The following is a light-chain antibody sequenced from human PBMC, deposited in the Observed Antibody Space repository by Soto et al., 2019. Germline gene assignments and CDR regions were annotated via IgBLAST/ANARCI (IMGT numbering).Light chain of an antibody. J-gene: IGKJ2*01. CDR1: QDITNH. CDR3: QQFDTFPMYT. CDR2: DAS. V-gene: IGKV1-33*01. Sequence: DIQMTQSPSSLSASVGDTVTITCQASQDITNHLNWFQQKPGRAPKLLIYDASILETGVPSRFSGSGSGTDFTFTISSLQPEDFATYYCQQFDTFPMYTFGQGTKLEIK.